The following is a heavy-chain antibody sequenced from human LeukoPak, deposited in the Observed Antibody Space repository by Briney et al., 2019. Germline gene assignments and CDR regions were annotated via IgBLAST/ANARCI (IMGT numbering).Heavy chain of an antibody. J-gene: IGHJ4*02. V-gene: IGHV4-59*08. CDR2: IYYSGST. CDR3: ARHYYYCSGGSCSGSVFDY. CDR1: GGSISSYY. Sequence: SETLSLTCTVSGGSISSYYWSWIRQPPGKGLEWIGYIYYSGSTNYNPSLKSRVTISVDTSKNQFSLKLSSVTAADTAVYYCARHYYYCSGGSCSGSVFDYWGQGTLVTVSS. D-gene: IGHD2-15*01.